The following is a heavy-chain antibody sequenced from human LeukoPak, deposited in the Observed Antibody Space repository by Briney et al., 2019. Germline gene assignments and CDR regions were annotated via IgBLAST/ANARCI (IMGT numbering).Heavy chain of an antibody. J-gene: IGHJ4*02. D-gene: IGHD3-22*01. CDR1: GYSFTSYW. Sequence: SGESMKISCKGSGYSFTSYWISWVRQMPGKGLEWMGRIDPSDSYTNYSPSFQGHVTISADKSISTAYLQWSSLKASDTAMYYCARRAYYDSSGYYYYADYWGQGTLVTVSS. CDR2: IDPSDSYT. V-gene: IGHV5-10-1*01. CDR3: ARRAYYDSSGYYYYADY.